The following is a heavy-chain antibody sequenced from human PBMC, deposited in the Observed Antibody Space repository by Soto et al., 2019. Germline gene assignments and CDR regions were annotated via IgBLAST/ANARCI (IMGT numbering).Heavy chain of an antibody. CDR3: ARVSEGGSYYGGLDY. CDR1: GFTFSSYG. J-gene: IGHJ4*02. CDR2: IWYDGSNK. V-gene: IGHV3-33*01. Sequence: QVQLVESGGGVVQPGRSLRLSCAASGFTFSSYGMHWVRQAPGKGLEWVAVIWYDGSNKYYADSVKGRFTISRDNSKNTLYLQMNSLRAEDTAVYYCARVSEGGSYYGGLDYWGQGTLVTVYS. D-gene: IGHD1-26*01.